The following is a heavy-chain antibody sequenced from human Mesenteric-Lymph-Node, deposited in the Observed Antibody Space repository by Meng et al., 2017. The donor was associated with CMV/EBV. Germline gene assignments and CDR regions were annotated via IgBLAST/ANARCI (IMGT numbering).Heavy chain of an antibody. CDR3: ARILFRWNDFGDY. J-gene: IGHJ4*02. Sequence: CAVSGGSIRSSNWWSWVRQPPGKGLEWIGEVYHSGTTNYNPSLKSRVTISVDTSKNQFSLKLSSVTAADTAVYYCARILFRWNDFGDYWGQGTLVTVSS. CDR2: VYHSGTT. D-gene: IGHD1-1*01. CDR1: GGSIRSSNW. V-gene: IGHV4-4*02.